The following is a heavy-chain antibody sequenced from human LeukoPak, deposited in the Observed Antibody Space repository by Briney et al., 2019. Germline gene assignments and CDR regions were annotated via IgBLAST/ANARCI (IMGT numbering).Heavy chain of an antibody. V-gene: IGHV3-74*01. J-gene: IGHJ4*02. D-gene: IGHD6-25*01. CDR1: GFTFSSYW. CDR3: ARVPLAAAKGGYFDY. Sequence: GGSLRLSCAASGFTFSSYWMHWVRQAPGKGLVWVSRINSDGSSTSYADSVKGRFTISRDNAKNTLYLQMNSLRAEDTAVYYCARVPLAAAKGGYFDYWGQGTLVTVSS. CDR2: INSDGSST.